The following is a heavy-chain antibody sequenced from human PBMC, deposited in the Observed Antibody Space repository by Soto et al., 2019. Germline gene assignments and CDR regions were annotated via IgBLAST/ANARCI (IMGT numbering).Heavy chain of an antibody. D-gene: IGHD1-26*01. V-gene: IGHV4-59*01. CDR1: GGSISSYY. Sequence: SETLSLTCTVSGGSISSYYWSWIRQPPGKGLEWIGYIYYSGSTNYNPSLKSRVTISVDTSKNQFSLKLSSVTAADTAVYYCARTIVGASAFDYWGQGTLVTVSS. J-gene: IGHJ4*02. CDR3: ARTIVGASAFDY. CDR2: IYYSGST.